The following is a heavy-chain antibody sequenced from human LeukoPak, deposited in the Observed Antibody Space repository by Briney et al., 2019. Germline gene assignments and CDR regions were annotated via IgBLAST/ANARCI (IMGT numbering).Heavy chain of an antibody. Sequence: GGSLRLSCAASGFTVSSNYMSWVRQAPGKGLEWVSVIYSGGSTYYADSVKGRFTISRDNSKNTLYLQMNSLRAEDTAVYYCASNTMGYYYGMDVWGQGTTVTVSS. CDR1: GFTVSSNY. CDR2: IYSGGST. CDR3: ASNTMGYYYGMDV. J-gene: IGHJ6*02. D-gene: IGHD3-3*01. V-gene: IGHV3-53*01.